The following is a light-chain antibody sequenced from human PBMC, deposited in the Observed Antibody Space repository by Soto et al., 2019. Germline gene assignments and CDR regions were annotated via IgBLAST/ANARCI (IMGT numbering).Light chain of an antibody. CDR3: QSYDSSLSNVI. CDR1: SSNIGANYD. J-gene: IGLJ2*01. V-gene: IGLV1-40*01. CDR2: GNS. Sequence: QSVLTQPPSVSGAPGQGVTISYTGGSSNIGANYDVHWYQQLPGTAPKVLIYGNSNRPSGVPDRFSGSKSGTSASLAITGLQVEDEADYYCQSYDSSLSNVIFGGGTKVTVL.